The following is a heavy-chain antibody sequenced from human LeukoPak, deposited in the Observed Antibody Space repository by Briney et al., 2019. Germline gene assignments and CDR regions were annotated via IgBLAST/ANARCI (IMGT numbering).Heavy chain of an antibody. D-gene: IGHD5-12*01. CDR2: ISPSGGST. Sequence: GASVKVSCKAFGYTFTSNYMHWVRQAPGQGPEWMGVISPSGGSTTYAQKFQGRVTITRNTSISTAYMELSSLRSEDTAVYYCARRKYSAYDLFDYWGQGTLVTVSS. J-gene: IGHJ4*02. CDR1: GYTFTSNY. CDR3: ARRKYSAYDLFDY. V-gene: IGHV1-46*01.